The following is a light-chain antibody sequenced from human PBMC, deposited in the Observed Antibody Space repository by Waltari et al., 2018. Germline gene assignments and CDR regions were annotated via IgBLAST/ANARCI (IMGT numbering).Light chain of an antibody. V-gene: IGLV1-44*01. CDR1: GSHIGGNT. CDR2: SNN. CDR3: AAWDDSLNGPV. Sequence: QSVLTQPPSASGTPGQRVTISCSGSGSHIGGNTVHWYQQLPGTAPKLLIYSNNQRPSGVPDRFSGSKSGTAASLAISGLQSEDEADYYCAAWDDSLNGPVFGGGTKLTVL. J-gene: IGLJ2*01.